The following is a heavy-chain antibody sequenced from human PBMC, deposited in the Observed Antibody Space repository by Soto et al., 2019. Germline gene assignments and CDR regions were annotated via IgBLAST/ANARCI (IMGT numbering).Heavy chain of an antibody. D-gene: IGHD3-22*01. V-gene: IGHV4-34*01. CDR2: IYHSGST. CDR3: ARGRVTMIVVEPLDY. CDR1: GGSFSGYY. Sequence: PSETLSLTCAVYGGSFSGYYWSWIRQPPGKGLEWIGEIYHSGSTNYNPSLKSRVTISVDTSKNQFSLKLSSVTAADTAVYYCARGRVTMIVVEPLDYWGQGTLVTVSS. J-gene: IGHJ4*02.